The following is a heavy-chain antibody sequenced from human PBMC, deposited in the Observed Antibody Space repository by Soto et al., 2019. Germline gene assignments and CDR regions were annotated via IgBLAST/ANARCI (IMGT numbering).Heavy chain of an antibody. D-gene: IGHD2-15*01. CDR3: AHAVVVAATPAVRDNWFDP. CDR2: IYWDDDK. CDR1: GFSLSTSGVG. Sequence: QITLKESGPTLVKPTQTLTLTCTFSGFSLSTSGVGVGWIRQPPGKALEWLALIYWDDDKRYSPSLKSRLTNTKDTSKNQVVLTMTNMDPVDTDTYYCAHAVVVAATPAVRDNWFDPWGQGTLVTVSS. V-gene: IGHV2-5*02. J-gene: IGHJ5*02.